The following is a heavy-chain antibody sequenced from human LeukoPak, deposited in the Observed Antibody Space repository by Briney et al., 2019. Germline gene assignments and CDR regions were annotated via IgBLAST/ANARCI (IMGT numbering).Heavy chain of an antibody. CDR3: ARGARAGYNLEPFDY. CDR1: GGSISSGGYY. CDR2: IYYSGST. V-gene: IGHV4-31*03. D-gene: IGHD5-24*01. Sequence: SRTLSLTCTVSGGSISSGGYYWSWIRQHPGKGLEWIGYIYYSGSTYYNPSLKSRVTISVDTSKNQFSLKLSSVTAADTAVYYCARGARAGYNLEPFDYWGQGTLVTVSS. J-gene: IGHJ4*02.